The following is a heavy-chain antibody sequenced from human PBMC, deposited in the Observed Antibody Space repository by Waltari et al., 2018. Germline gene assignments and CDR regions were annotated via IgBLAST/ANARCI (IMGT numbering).Heavy chain of an antibody. CDR3: ARESSGSGRNNWFDP. CDR1: GVSVTSYF. CDR2: GHYSGSL. J-gene: IGHJ5*02. Sequence: QVQLQESGPGLVRPSETLSLTCTVSGVSVTSYFWSWIRQPPGQGLAWIGYGHYSGSLEYNPSLKSRITTSVDTSNNYFSLTLKSVTAADTAVYYCARESSGSGRNNWFDPWGQGILVTVSS. V-gene: IGHV4-59*02. D-gene: IGHD3-10*01.